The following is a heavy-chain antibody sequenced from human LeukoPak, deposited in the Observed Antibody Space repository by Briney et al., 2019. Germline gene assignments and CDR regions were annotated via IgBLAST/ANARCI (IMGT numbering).Heavy chain of an antibody. J-gene: IGHJ4*02. CDR2: ISGSGDVT. Sequence: GGSLRLSCAVSGFIFSQYAMSWVGQAPGKGLEWVAPISGSGDVTKYADSVMGRFTISRDNSKNTLYLQMNSLRAEDTAVYYCAKNLQQLALSPFDYWGQGTLVTVSS. D-gene: IGHD6-13*01. CDR3: AKNLQQLALSPFDY. V-gene: IGHV3-23*01. CDR1: GFIFSQYA.